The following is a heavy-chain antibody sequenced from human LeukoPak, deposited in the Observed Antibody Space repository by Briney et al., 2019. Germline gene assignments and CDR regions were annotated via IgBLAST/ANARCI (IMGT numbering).Heavy chain of an antibody. D-gene: IGHD3-22*01. Sequence: SVKVSCKASGYTFTGYYMHWVRQAPGQGLEWMGGIIPIFGTAKYAQKSQGRVTITADESTSTAYMELSSLRSEDTAVYCCATTYYYDRWGRAFDIWGQGTMVTVSS. CDR1: GYTFTGYY. CDR3: ATTYYYDRWGRAFDI. J-gene: IGHJ3*02. V-gene: IGHV1-69*13. CDR2: IIPIFGTA.